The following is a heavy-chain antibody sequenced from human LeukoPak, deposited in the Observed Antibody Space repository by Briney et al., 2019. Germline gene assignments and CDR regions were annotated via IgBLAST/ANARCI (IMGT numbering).Heavy chain of an antibody. D-gene: IGHD3-10*01. CDR3: ARSYVLLWFGEAIHYYGMDV. J-gene: IGHJ6*02. CDR2: ISSSSSYI. CDR1: GFTFSSYS. V-gene: IGHV3-21*01. Sequence: GGSLRLSCAASGFTFSSYSMNWVRQAPGKGLEWVSSISSSSSYIYYADSVKGRFTISRDNAKNSLYLQMNSLRAEDTAVYYCARSYVLLWFGEAIHYYGMDVWGQGTTVTVSS.